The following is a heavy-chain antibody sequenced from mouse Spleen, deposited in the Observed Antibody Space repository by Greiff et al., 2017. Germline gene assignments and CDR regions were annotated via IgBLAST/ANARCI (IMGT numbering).Heavy chain of an antibody. CDR2: ISGGGSYT. CDR1: GFTFSSYG. J-gene: IGHJ3*01. V-gene: IGHV5-9-2*01. Sequence: EVMLVESGGGLVKPGGSLKLSCAASGFTFSSYGMSWVRQTPEKRLEWVATISGGGSYTYYPDSVKGRFTISRDNAKNNLYLQMSSLRSEDTALYYCARDSLFAYWGQGTLVTVSA. CDR3: ARDSLFAY. D-gene: IGHD3-2*01.